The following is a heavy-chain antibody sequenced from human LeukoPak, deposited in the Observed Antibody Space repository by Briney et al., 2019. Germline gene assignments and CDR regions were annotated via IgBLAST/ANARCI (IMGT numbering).Heavy chain of an antibody. CDR2: IKEDGSEK. V-gene: IGHV3-7*01. D-gene: IGHD5-12*01. Sequence: GGSLRLPCAASGFAFSSYWMSWVRQAPGKGLEWVANIKEDGSEKYYVDSVKGRFIISRDNAKNSLYLQMNSLRADDTAVYYCARVRVATTGRYDALNPWGQGTMVTVSS. CDR3: ARVRVATTGRYDALNP. J-gene: IGHJ3*01. CDR1: GFAFSSYW.